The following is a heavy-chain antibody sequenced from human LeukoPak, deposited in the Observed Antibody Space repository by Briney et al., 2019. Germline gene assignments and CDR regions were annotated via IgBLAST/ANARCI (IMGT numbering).Heavy chain of an antibody. CDR2: INHSGST. V-gene: IGHV4-34*01. CDR1: GGSFSGYY. CDR3: ARASYYDFWSGYYGSDAFDI. D-gene: IGHD3-3*01. Sequence: SETLSLTCAVYGGSFSGYYWSWIRQPPGKGLEWIGEINHSGSTNYNPSLKSRITISVDRSKNQFSLKLSSVTAADTAVYYCARASYYDFWSGYYGSDAFDIWGQGTMVTVSS. J-gene: IGHJ3*02.